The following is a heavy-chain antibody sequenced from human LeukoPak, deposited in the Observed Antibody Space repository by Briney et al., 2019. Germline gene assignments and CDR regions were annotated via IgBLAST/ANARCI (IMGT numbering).Heavy chain of an antibody. CDR1: GFTFSDYH. CDR3: ARVSKYSSSLFFYY. CDR2: ISSSSSYT. J-gene: IGHJ4*02. D-gene: IGHD6-13*01. V-gene: IGHV3-11*06. Sequence: PGGSLRLSCAASGFTFSDYHMSWIRQAPGKGLEWVSYISSSSSYTNYADSVKGRFTISRDNAKNSLYLQMNSLRAEDTAVYYCARVSKYSSSLFFYYWGQGTLVTVSS.